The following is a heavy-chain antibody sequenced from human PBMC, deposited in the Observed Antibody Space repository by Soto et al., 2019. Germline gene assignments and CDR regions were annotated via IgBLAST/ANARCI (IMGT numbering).Heavy chain of an antibody. D-gene: IGHD3-22*01. J-gene: IGHJ5*02. Sequence: GASVKVSCKASGYTFTSYDINWVRQATGQGLEWMGWMNPNSGNTGYAQKLQGRVTMTRNTSISTAYMELSSLRSEDTAVYYCARKAYYYDSSGYPPLDPWGQGTLVTVSS. CDR1: GYTFTSYD. CDR2: MNPNSGNT. V-gene: IGHV1-8*01. CDR3: ARKAYYYDSSGYPPLDP.